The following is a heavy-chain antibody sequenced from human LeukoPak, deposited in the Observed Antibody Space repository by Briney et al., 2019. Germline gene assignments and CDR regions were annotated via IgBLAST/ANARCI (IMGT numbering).Heavy chain of an antibody. J-gene: IGHJ4*02. CDR2: ISSSSSYI. CDR3: ARGSWYRDLWDHYFDY. D-gene: IGHD6-13*01. CDR1: GFTFSSYS. V-gene: IGHV3-21*01. Sequence: GGSLRLSCAASGFTFSSYSMNWVRQAPGKGLEWVSSISSSSSYIYYADSVKGRFTISRDNAKNSLYLQMNSLRAEDTAVYYCARGSWYRDLWDHYFDYWGQGTLVTVSS.